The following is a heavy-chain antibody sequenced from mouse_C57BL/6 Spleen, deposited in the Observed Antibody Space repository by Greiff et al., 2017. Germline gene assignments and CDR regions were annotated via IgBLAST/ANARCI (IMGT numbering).Heavy chain of an antibody. CDR2: IDPETGGT. CDR3: TRLLLDY. J-gene: IGHJ2*01. CDR1: GYTFTDYE. Sequence: VQLVESGAELVRPGASVTLSCKASGYTFTDYEMHWVKQTPVHGLEWIGAIDPETGGTAYNQKFKGKAILTADKSSSTAYMELRSLTSEDSAVYYCTRLLLDYWGQGTTLTVSS. V-gene: IGHV1-15*01. D-gene: IGHD1-1*01.